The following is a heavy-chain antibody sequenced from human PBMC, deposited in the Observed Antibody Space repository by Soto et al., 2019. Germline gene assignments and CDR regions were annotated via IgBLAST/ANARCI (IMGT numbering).Heavy chain of an antibody. CDR2: ISGSGGST. CDR1: GFTFSSYA. D-gene: IGHD3-10*01. CDR3: AKDDGPQLWFGESYYFDY. V-gene: IGHV3-23*01. Sequence: GGSLRLSCAASGFTFSSYAMSWVRQAPGKGLEWVSAISGSGGSTYYADSVKGRFTISRDNSKNTLYLQMNSLRAEDTAVYYCAKDDGPQLWFGESYYFDYWGQGTLVTVSS. J-gene: IGHJ4*02.